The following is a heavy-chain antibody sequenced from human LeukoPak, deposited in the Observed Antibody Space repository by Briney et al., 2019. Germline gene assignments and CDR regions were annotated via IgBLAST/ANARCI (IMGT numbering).Heavy chain of an antibody. V-gene: IGHV4-39*01. Sequence: SETLSLTCTVSGGSISSSSYYWGWIRQPPGKGLEWIGSIYYSGSTHYNPSLKSRVTISVDTSKNQFSLKLSSVTAADTAVYYCARHGYGITGVADFDYWGQGTLVTVSS. CDR3: ARHGYGITGVADFDY. J-gene: IGHJ4*02. D-gene: IGHD1-20*01. CDR2: IYYSGST. CDR1: GGSISSSSYY.